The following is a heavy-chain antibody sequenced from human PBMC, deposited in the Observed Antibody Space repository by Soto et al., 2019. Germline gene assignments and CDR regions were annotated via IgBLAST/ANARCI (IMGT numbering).Heavy chain of an antibody. CDR1: GFTFSSYA. Sequence: PGGSLRLSCAASGFTFSSYAMSWVRQSPGRGLTWVSVITGSGGSTYYADSVKGRFTISRDNSKNTLYLQMNSLRDEDTAVYYCAKDRIVFRGLIYYGMDGWGKGTTVTVYS. CDR2: ITGSGGST. J-gene: IGHJ6*04. V-gene: IGHV3-23*01. CDR3: AKDRIVFRGLIYYGMDG. D-gene: IGHD3-10*01.